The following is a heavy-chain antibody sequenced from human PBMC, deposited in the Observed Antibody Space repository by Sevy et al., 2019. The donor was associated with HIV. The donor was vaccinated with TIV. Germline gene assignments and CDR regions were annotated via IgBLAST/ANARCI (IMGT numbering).Heavy chain of an antibody. D-gene: IGHD3-9*01. Sequence: GGSLRLSCAASGFTFSSYWMSWVRQAPGKGLEWVANIKQDGSEKYYVDSVKGRFTISRDNAKNSLYLQMNSLRAEDTAVYYCARGPESPYYDILTGNYRASELGDYWGQGTLVTVSS. CDR2: IKQDGSEK. CDR3: ARGPESPYYDILTGNYRASELGDY. CDR1: GFTFSSYW. V-gene: IGHV3-7*01. J-gene: IGHJ4*02.